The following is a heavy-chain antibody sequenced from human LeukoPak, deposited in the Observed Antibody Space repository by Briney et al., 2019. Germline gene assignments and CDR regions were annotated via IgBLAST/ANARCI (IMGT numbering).Heavy chain of an antibody. CDR2: INHSGRT. V-gene: IGHV4-34*01. CDR3: ARASLDY. Sequence: SSETLSFTCAVYGGSFSGYYWSWIRQPPGKGLEWIGEINHSGRTNYNPSLKSRVAISVDTSKNQLSLKLRSVTAADTAVYYCARASLDYWGQGTLVTVSS. J-gene: IGHJ4*02. CDR1: GGSFSGYY.